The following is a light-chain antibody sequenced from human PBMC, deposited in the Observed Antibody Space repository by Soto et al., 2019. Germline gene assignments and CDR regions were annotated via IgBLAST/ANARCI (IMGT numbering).Light chain of an antibody. CDR1: SSDAGGYNY. Sequence: QSALAQPTSAAGSPGPSVPISCTGTSSDAGGYNYVSWYQQHPGKAPKRMIYEVSKRPSGVPDRFSGSKSGNTASLTVSGLQAEDEADYYCSSYAGSNNFVFGTGTKV. CDR2: EVS. J-gene: IGLJ1*01. V-gene: IGLV2-8*01. CDR3: SSYAGSNNFV.